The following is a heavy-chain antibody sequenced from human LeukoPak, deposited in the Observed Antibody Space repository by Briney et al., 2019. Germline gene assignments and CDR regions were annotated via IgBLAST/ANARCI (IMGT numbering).Heavy chain of an antibody. CDR1: GGSLSSYY. Sequence: PSETLSLTCTVSGGSLSSYYWSWVRQPAGRGLEWIGRIYTSGSTSYNPSLKSRVTMSVDTSKSQFSLKLSSVTAADTAVYHCARSPNWYFDLWGRGTLVTVSS. CDR3: ARSPNWYFDL. J-gene: IGHJ2*01. CDR2: IYTSGST. V-gene: IGHV4-4*07.